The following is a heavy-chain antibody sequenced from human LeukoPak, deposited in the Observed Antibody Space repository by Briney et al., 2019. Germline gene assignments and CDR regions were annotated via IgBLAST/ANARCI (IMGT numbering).Heavy chain of an antibody. Sequence: PSETLSLTCTVSGGSISSYYWSWIRQPPGKGLEWIGYIYYSGSTNYNPSLKSRVTISVDTSKNQFSLKLSSVTAADTAVYYCARGQGGYSYGYGFYYYYMDVWGKGTTVTVSS. CDR1: GGSISSYY. D-gene: IGHD5-18*01. V-gene: IGHV4-59*12. J-gene: IGHJ6*03. CDR2: IYYSGST. CDR3: ARGQGGYSYGYGFYYYYMDV.